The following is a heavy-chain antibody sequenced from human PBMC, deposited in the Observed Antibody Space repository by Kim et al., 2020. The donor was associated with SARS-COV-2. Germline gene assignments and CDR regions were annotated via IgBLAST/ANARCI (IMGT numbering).Heavy chain of an antibody. CDR1: GFNFEIYS. D-gene: IGHD2-21*02. V-gene: IGHV3-21*01. CDR2: ISGGSKSM. J-gene: IGHJ4*02. Sequence: GGSLRLSCAASGFNFEIYSMNWVRQAPGKGLEWVSSISGGSKSMYYAASVKGRFIISRDNARKSLYLQMNSLRAEDTAVYYCARVERNQRGLSLDWGQGTLVTVSS. CDR3: ARVERNQRGLSLD.